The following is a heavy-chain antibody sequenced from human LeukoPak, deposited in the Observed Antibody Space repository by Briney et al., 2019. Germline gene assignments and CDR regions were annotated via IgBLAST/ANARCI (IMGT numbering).Heavy chain of an antibody. V-gene: IGHV3-33*01. J-gene: IGHJ3*01. D-gene: IGHD6-13*01. CDR1: GFTFSSYG. CDR2: IWSDGSNK. CDR3: ARADSSSWPGEAFDA. Sequence: GGSLRLSCAASGFTFSSYGMHWVRQAPGKGLEWVAIIWSDGSNKYYADSVKGRFTISRDISKNTLYLQMNSLRAEDTAVYYCARADSSSWPGEAFDAWGQGTMVTVSS.